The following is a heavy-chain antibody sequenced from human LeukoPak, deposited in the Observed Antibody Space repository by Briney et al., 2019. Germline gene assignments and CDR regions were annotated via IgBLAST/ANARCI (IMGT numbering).Heavy chain of an antibody. V-gene: IGHV3-33*01. J-gene: IGHJ6*02. CDR3: ARGRSDPNYYYYGMDV. CDR1: GFTFSSYG. Sequence: PGRSLRLSCAASGFTFSSYGMHWVRQAPGKGLEWVAVIWYDGSNKYYADSVKGRFTISRDNSKNTLYLQVNSLRAEDTAVYYCARGRSDPNYYYYGMDVWGQGTTVTVSS. CDR2: IWYDGSNK.